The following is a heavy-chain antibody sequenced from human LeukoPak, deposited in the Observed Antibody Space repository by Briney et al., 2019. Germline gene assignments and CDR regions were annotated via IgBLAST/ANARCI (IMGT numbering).Heavy chain of an antibody. D-gene: IGHD6-13*01. CDR1: GFTFSRYE. CDR3: AREYGQQLVRGYYYYYGMDV. J-gene: IGHJ6*02. V-gene: IGHV3-48*03. Sequence: PGGSLRLSCAASGFTFSRYEMNWVRQAPGKGLEWVSYIRSSGSTIYYADSVKGRFTISRDNAKNSLYLQMNSLRAENTAVYYCAREYGQQLVRGYYYYYGMDVWGQGTTVTVSS. CDR2: IRSSGSTI.